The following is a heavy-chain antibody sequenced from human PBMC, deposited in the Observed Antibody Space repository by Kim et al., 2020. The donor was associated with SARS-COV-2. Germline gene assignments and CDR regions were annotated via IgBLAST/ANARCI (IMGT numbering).Heavy chain of an antibody. V-gene: IGHV3-13*05. Sequence: GGSLRLSCAASGFTFSSYDMNWVRQATGKGLEWVSAIGTAGDPYYQGSVKGRFTISRENAKNSLYLQMNSLRAGDTAVYYCARSKAVAGIVTPFDYWDQGTLVTVSS. J-gene: IGHJ4*02. D-gene: IGHD6-19*01. CDR1: GFTFSSYD. CDR3: ARSKAVAGIVTPFDY. CDR2: IGTAGDP.